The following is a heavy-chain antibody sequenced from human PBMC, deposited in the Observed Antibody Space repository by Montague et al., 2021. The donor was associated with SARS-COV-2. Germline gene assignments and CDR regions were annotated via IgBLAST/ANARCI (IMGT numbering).Heavy chain of an antibody. D-gene: IGHD2-2*01. V-gene: IGHV3-48*03. CDR2: ISSSGSTI. CDR3: TRGLELVFVPDVIDY. Sequence: SLRLSCAASGFTFSTYAMNWVRQAPGKGLQWVSYISSSGSTIYYADSVQGRFTISRDNAKNSLYLQMNNLRADDTAVYYCTRGLELVFVPDVIDYWGQGTLVIVSS. CDR1: GFTFSTYA. J-gene: IGHJ4*02.